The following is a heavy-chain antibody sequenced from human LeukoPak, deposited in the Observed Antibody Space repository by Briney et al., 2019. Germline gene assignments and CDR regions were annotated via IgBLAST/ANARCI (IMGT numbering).Heavy chain of an antibody. D-gene: IGHD3-9*01. Sequence: PSETLSLICTVSGGSISSGGYYWSWIRQHPGKGLEWIGYIYYSGSTYYNPSLKSRVTISVDTSKNQFSLKLSSVTAADTAVYYCASTDILTGYYGYWGQGTLVTVSS. CDR2: IYYSGST. V-gene: IGHV4-31*03. J-gene: IGHJ4*02. CDR3: ASTDILTGYYGY. CDR1: GGSISSGGYY.